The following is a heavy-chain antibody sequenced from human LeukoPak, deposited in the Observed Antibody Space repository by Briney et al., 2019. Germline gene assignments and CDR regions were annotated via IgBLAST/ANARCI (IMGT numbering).Heavy chain of an antibody. J-gene: IGHJ5*02. V-gene: IGHV1-69*05. CDR1: GGTFSSYA. CDR2: IIPIFGTA. CDR3: GSGSYYNWFDP. D-gene: IGHD3-10*01. Sequence: ASVKVSCKASGGTFSSYAISWVRQAPGQGREWMGRIIPIFGTANYAQKFQGRVTITTDESTSTAYMELSSLRSEDTAVYYCGSGSYYNWFDPWGQGPLVTVSS.